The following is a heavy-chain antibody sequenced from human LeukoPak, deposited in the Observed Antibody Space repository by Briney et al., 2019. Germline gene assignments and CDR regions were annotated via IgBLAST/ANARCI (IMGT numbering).Heavy chain of an antibody. CDR3: ARGDSSGYYYGSH. V-gene: IGHV3-23*01. CDR1: GFTFSSYA. D-gene: IGHD3-22*01. J-gene: IGHJ4*02. Sequence: PGGSLRLSCAASGFTFSSYAMSWVRQAPGKGLEWVSAISGSGGSTYYADSVKGRFTISRDNSKNTLYLQMNSLRAEDTAVYYCARGDSSGYYYGSHWGQGTLVTVSS. CDR2: ISGSGGST.